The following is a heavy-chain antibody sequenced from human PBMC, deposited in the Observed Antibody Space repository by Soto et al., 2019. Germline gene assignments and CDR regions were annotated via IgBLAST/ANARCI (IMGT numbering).Heavy chain of an antibody. CDR2: IYYSGST. V-gene: IGHV4-59*01. CDR3: AREVATILDY. Sequence: TLSLTCTVSGGSISSYYWIWIRHPPGKGLEWIGYIYYSGSTNYNPSLKSRVTISVDTSKNQFSLKLSSVTAADTAVYYCAREVATILDYWGQGTLVTVSS. CDR1: GGSISSYY. D-gene: IGHD5-12*01. J-gene: IGHJ4*02.